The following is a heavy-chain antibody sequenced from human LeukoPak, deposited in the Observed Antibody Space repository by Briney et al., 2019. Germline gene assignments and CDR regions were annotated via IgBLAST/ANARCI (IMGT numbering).Heavy chain of an antibody. J-gene: IGHJ4*02. Sequence: GGSLRLSCAASGFIYRSSGLHWVRQAPGKGLEWVAVISYDGSTKYYADSVKGRLTISRDNSRNTLYLQMNSLRAEDTAVYYCAEEACGDSCSSHYFHYWGQGPLVTVSS. CDR2: ISYDGSTK. V-gene: IGHV3-30*18. CDR1: GFIYRSSG. CDR3: AEEACGDSCSSHYFHY. D-gene: IGHD2-15*01.